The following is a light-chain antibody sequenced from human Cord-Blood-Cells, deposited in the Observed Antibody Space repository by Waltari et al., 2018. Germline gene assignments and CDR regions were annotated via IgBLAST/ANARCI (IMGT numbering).Light chain of an antibody. V-gene: IGKV1-33*01. J-gene: IGKJ4*01. CDR2: DVS. CDR3: QQYDNLPLS. CDR1: QDISNY. Sequence: DIQMTQSPSSLSASVGDRVTITCQASQDISNYLNWSQQKPGKAPKLLIYDVSNLETGIPSRFSGGGYRMHFAFTISSLQPDDMATYYCQQYDNLPLSFGRGTKLEIK.